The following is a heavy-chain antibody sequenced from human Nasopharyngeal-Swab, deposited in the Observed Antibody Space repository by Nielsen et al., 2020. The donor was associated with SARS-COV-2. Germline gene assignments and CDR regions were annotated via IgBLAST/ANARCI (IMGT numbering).Heavy chain of an antibody. Sequence: SETLSLTCAVYGGSFSGYYWSWIRQPPGKGLEWIGEINHSGSTNYNPSLKSRVTISVDTSKNQFSLKLSSVTAADTAVYYCAGGSIMITFGGVIVEAINWFDPWGQGTLVTVSS. J-gene: IGHJ5*02. CDR1: GGSFSGYY. V-gene: IGHV4-34*01. CDR2: INHSGST. CDR3: AGGSIMITFGGVIVEAINWFDP. D-gene: IGHD3-16*02.